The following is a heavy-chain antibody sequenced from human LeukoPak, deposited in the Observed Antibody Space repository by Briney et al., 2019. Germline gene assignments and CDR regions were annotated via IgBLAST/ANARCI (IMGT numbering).Heavy chain of an antibody. CDR1: GGTFSSYT. CDR3: ARVTLPNDYSSAGYYYYMDV. J-gene: IGHJ6*03. CDR2: IIPILGIA. V-gene: IGHV1-69*02. D-gene: IGHD4-11*01. Sequence: ASVKVSCKASGGTFSSYTISWVRQAPGQGLEWMGRIIPILGIANYAQKFQGRVTITADKSTSTAYTELSSLRSEDTAVYYCARVTLPNDYSSAGYYYYMDVWGKGTTVTVSS.